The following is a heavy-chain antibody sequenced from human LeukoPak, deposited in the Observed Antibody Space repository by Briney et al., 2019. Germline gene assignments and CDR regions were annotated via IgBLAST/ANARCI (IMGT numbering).Heavy chain of an antibody. CDR1: AFSIRSGGYS. D-gene: IGHD2-2*01. CDR3: VRSIVLLPAAIGWFDP. CDR2: IYHSGST. Sequence: SETLSFTSAVYAFSIRSGGYSWRWIRQPLERSLEWIAYIYHSGSTYYNPSLKSRVIISVDRSKNQFSLKLSSVAAADTAVYYCVRSIVLLPAAIGWFDPWGQGTLVTVSS. J-gene: IGHJ5*02. V-gene: IGHV4-30-2*01.